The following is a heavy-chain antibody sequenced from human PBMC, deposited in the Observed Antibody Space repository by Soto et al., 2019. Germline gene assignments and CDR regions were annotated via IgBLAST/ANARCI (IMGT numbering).Heavy chain of an antibody. V-gene: IGHV3-7*03. J-gene: IGHJ3*02. CDR2: IKQDGSEK. CDR1: GFTFSSYW. Sequence: GGSLRLSCAASGFTFSSYWMSWVRQAPGKGLEWVANIKQDGSEKYYADSVKGRFTISRDNAKNSLYLQMSSLRAEDTAVYYCGRDYYDSSGYDAFDIWGQGTMVTVSS. D-gene: IGHD3-22*01. CDR3: GRDYYDSSGYDAFDI.